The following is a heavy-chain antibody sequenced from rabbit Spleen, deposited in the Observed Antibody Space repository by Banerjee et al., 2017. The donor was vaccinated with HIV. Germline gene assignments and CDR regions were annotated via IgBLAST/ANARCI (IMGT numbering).Heavy chain of an antibody. Sequence: QSVEESGGDLVKSGGTLTLTCTASGFTLSSSYWMSWVRQAPGKGLEWIGYIDTGSGGADYASWAKGRFTISKTSSTTVALQLTSLTAADTATYFCARDPNYASGHYIYSFWGQGTLVTVS. CDR1: GFTLSSSYW. CDR2: IDTGSGGA. J-gene: IGHJ3*01. D-gene: IGHD1-1*01. CDR3: ARDPNYASGHYIYSF. V-gene: IGHV1S40*01.